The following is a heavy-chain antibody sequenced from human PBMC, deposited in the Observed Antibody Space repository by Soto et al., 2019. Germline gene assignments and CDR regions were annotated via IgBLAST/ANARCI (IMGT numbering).Heavy chain of an antibody. CDR1: GFTLSGDA. J-gene: IGHJ6*03. Sequence: EVQLAESGGGLAQPGGSLRLSCAASGFTLSGDAMDWVRQAPGKGLEYVSGISSNVVCTYYAKSVQGRLTISRDNSKNTVYLQMGSLRPEDMAVYYCARRARPDFSYIDVWGKGTTVTVSS. D-gene: IGHD6-6*01. CDR3: ARRARPDFSYIDV. CDR2: ISSNVVCT. V-gene: IGHV3-64*01.